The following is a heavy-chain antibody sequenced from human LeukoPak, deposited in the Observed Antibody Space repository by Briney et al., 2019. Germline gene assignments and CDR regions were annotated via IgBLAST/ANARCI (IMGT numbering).Heavy chain of an antibody. D-gene: IGHD1-26*01. CDR1: GGTFSSYA. J-gene: IGHJ4*02. Sequence: GASVKVSCKASGGTFSSYAISWVRQAPGQGLEWMGRIIPILGTANYAQKFQGRVTITADKSTSTAYMELSSLRSEDTAVYYCARAYSGSYSSCGYWGQGTLVTVSS. V-gene: IGHV1-69*04. CDR3: ARAYSGSYSSCGY. CDR2: IIPILGTA.